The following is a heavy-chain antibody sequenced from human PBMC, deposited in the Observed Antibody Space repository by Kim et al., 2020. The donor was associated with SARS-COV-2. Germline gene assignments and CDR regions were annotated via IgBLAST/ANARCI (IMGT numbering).Heavy chain of an antibody. J-gene: IGHJ5*02. CDR2: IYYSGST. CDR3: ARSRVRWLRFSRGGNNWFDP. V-gene: IGHV4-39*01. D-gene: IGHD5-12*01. Sequence: SETLSLTCTVSGGSISSSSYYWGWIRQPPGKGLEWIGSIYYSGSTYYNPSLKSRVTISVDTSKNQFSLKLSSVTAADTAVYYCARSRVRWLRFSRGGNNWFDPWGQGTLVTVSS. CDR1: GGSISSSSYY.